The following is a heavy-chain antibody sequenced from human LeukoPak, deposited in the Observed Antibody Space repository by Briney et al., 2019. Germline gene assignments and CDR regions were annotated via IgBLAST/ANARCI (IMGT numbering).Heavy chain of an antibody. V-gene: IGHV4-59*01. CDR1: GDSMSTYF. J-gene: IGHJ6*03. CDR2: VYYSGST. Sequence: WETLSLTCTVSGDSMSTYFWTWIRQPPGKGLEWIGYVYYSGSTNFNPSLKSRVTMSIDTSKRQFFLKLSSVTAADTAVYYCARGLSTGARRFANYLNMDVWGKGTTVTVSS. D-gene: IGHD2-8*02. CDR3: ARGLSTGARRFANYLNMDV.